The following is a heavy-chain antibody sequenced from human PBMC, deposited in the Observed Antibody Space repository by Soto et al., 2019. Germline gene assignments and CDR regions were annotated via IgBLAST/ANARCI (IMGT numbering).Heavy chain of an antibody. V-gene: IGHV3-33*01. D-gene: IGHD2-21*01. CDR2: IWYDGSNK. J-gene: IGHJ4*02. Sequence: QVQLVESGGGVVQPGRSLRLSCAASGFTFSSYGMHWVRQAPGKGLEWVAVIWYDGSNKYYADSVKGRFTISRDNSKNTLYLQMNSLRAEDTAVYYCARQVSGGELDYWGQGTLVTVSS. CDR3: ARQVSGGELDY. CDR1: GFTFSSYG.